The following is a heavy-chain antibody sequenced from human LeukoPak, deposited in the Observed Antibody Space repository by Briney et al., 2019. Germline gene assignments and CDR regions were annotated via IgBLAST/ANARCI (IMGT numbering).Heavy chain of an antibody. CDR3: AKDVMRCSGGCI. D-gene: IGHD2-15*01. Sequence: GGSLRLSCAASGFTLTDYAMSWVRQAPGKGLEWVSAISTSGGSAYYADSVRGRFTISRDNSKNTLYLQMNSLRGEDTAVYYCAKDVMRCSGGCIWGQGTLVTVSS. CDR1: GFTLTDYA. CDR2: ISTSGGSA. V-gene: IGHV3-23*01. J-gene: IGHJ4*02.